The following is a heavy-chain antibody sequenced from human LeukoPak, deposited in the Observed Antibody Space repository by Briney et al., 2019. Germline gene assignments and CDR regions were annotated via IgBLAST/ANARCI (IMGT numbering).Heavy chain of an antibody. J-gene: IGHJ4*02. CDR3: ARAPVDTAMAFDY. Sequence: GGTLSLSCAASGFTFSNYSMHWVRQAPGQGLEWESYISSSSSTIYYADSVKGRFTISRDNAKSTVYLQMNSLRAEDTAVYYCARAPVDTAMAFDYWGQGTVGTVSS. CDR1: GFTFSNYS. CDR2: ISSSSSTI. D-gene: IGHD5-18*01. V-gene: IGHV3-48*01.